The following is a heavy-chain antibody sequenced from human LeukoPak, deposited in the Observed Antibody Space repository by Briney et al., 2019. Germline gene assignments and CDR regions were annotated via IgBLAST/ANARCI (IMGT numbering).Heavy chain of an antibody. CDR1: GFTFSSYS. Sequence: GRSLRLSCAASGFTFSSYSMHWVRQAPGKGLEWVAVISYDGSNKYYADSVKGRFTISRDNSKNPLYLQMNSLRAEDTAVYYCARAGFDYGMYVWGQGTTVTVSS. J-gene: IGHJ6*02. CDR2: ISYDGSNK. V-gene: IGHV3-30*04. CDR3: ARAGFDYGMYV. D-gene: IGHD3-3*01.